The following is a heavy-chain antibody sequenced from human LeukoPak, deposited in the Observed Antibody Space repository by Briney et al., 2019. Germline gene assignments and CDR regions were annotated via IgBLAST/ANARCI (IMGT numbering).Heavy chain of an antibody. CDR3: AKVGPPYVLPFDI. Sequence: GGSLRLSCAASGFTFSTFPMNWVRQAPGKGPEWVSYISGSGTTTYYPDSVKGRFTISRDNSKNTLYLQMNSLRAEDTAVYYCAKVGPPYVLPFDIWGQGTMVTVSS. V-gene: IGHV3-23*01. CDR2: ISGSGTTT. D-gene: IGHD3-10*02. CDR1: GFTFSTFP. J-gene: IGHJ3*02.